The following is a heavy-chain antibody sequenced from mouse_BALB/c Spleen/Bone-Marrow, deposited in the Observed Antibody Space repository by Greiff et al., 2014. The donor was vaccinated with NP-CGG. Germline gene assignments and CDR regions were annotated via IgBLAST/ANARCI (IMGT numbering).Heavy chain of an antibody. D-gene: IGHD1-1*01. CDR2: INPDSSTI. J-gene: IGHJ3*01. CDR3: AGNGYYGWIAY. Sequence: LMESGGSLKLSCAASGFDFSRYWMTWVRQAPGKGLEWIGEINPDSSTINYTPSLKDKFIISRDNAKNTLYLQMSKVRSEDTALYYCAGNGYYGWIAYWGQGTLVTVSA. CDR1: GFDFSRYW. V-gene: IGHV4-1*02.